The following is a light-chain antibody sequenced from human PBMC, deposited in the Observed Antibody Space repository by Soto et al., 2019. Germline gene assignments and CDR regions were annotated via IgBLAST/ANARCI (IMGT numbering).Light chain of an antibody. V-gene: IGLV2-23*02. CDR2: EVS. CDR1: SSDVGGYNL. CDR3: CSYAGSVDHYV. J-gene: IGLJ1*01. Sequence: QSVLTQPRSVSGSPGQSVTISCTGTSSDVGGYNLVSWYQHHPRKAPKLVIYEVSERPSGVSHRFSGSKSGNTASLTISGLQAGDEADYYCCSYAGSVDHYVFGTGTKVTVL.